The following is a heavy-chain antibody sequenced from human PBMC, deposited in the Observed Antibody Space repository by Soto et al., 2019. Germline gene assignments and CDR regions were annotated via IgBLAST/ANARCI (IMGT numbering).Heavy chain of an antibody. V-gene: IGHV4-39*01. CDR2: IYCSGST. J-gene: IGHJ6*02. CDR1: GGSISSSSYY. Sequence: SSETLSLTCTVSGGSISSSSYYWGWIRQPPGRGLEWIGSIYCSGSTYYNPSLNSRVTISVDTSKNQFSLKLISVTAADTAVYFCARNESSYGYCPYYYGMDVWGQGTTVTVSS. CDR3: ARNESSYGYCPYYYGMDV. D-gene: IGHD5-18*01.